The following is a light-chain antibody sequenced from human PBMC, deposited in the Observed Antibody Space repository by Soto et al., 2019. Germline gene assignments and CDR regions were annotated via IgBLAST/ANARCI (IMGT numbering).Light chain of an antibody. V-gene: IGLV2-14*01. CDR3: SSYTSSSTLPSYV. CDR1: SSDVGGYNY. Sequence: QSVRTQPASVSGSPGQSITISCTGTSSDVGGYNYVSRYQKQPGKAPKLMIYDVSNRTSGISNRFSGSKSGNTASLTFSGLQAEDEADYYCSSYTSSSTLPSYVFGTVTKVTVL. J-gene: IGLJ1*01. CDR2: DVS.